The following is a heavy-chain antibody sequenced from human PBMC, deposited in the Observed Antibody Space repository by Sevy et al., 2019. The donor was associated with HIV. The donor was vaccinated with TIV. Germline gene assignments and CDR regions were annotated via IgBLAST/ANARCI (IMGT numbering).Heavy chain of an antibody. J-gene: IGHJ4*02. CDR1: GFTFSSYG. Sequence: GGSLRLSCAASGFTFSSYGMQWVRQAPGKGLEWVVVIWNDGSNKYYADSVKGRFTTSRDNSSNTLYLQMNRLRAEDTAVYYCARDVRGEGIRPGDLDYWGQGTLVTVSS. CDR3: ARDVRGEGIRPGDLDY. V-gene: IGHV3-33*01. D-gene: IGHD3-10*02. CDR2: IWNDGSNK.